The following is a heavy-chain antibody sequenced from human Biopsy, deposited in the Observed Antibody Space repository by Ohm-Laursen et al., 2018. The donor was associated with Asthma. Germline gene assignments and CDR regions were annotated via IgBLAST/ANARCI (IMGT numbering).Heavy chain of an antibody. J-gene: IGHJ6*02. D-gene: IGHD3-3*01. Sequence: SETLSLTCGVYRGSLRVYVWSWIRQPPGKGLEWIGESNQGGSPTFNPSLKSRVTISRDTSKNQLSLKLRSVTAADTAVYYCASGPEWYGLDVWGQGTLVTVSS. CDR3: ASGPEWYGLDV. CDR1: RGSLRVYV. CDR2: SNQGGSP. V-gene: IGHV4-34*01.